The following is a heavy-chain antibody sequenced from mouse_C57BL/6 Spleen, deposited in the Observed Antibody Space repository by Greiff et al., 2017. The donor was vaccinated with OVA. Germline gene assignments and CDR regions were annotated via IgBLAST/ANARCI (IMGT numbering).Heavy chain of an antibody. CDR3: ARYYYGSSYERYFDV. V-gene: IGHV1-64*01. Sequence: VQLQQPGAELVKPGASVKLSCKASGYTFTSYWMHLVKQRPGQGLEWIGMIHPNSGSPNYNEKFKSKATLTVDKSSSTAYMQLSSLTSEDSAVYYCARYYYGSSYERYFDVWGTGTTVTVSS. D-gene: IGHD1-1*01. CDR1: GYTFTSYW. J-gene: IGHJ1*03. CDR2: IHPNSGSP.